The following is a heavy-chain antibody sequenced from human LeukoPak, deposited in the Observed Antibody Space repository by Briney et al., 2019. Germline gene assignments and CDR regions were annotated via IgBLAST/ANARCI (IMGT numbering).Heavy chain of an antibody. CDR2: IFYSGST. V-gene: IGHV4-39*01. CDR3: AGHVGSGYYYFDL. J-gene: IGHJ2*01. D-gene: IGHD3-22*01. CDR1: GGSISSSSYY. Sequence: SETLSLTCIVSGGSISSSSYYWGWIRQPPGMGLEWIGSIFYSGSTYYNPSLRSRATISVDKSKNHFSLKLTSVTAADTAVYYCAGHVGSGYYYFDLWGRGTLVTVSS.